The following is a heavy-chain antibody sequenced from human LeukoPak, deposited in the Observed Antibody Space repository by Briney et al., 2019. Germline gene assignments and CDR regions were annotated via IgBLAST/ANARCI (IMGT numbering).Heavy chain of an antibody. CDR1: GGSISSYY. J-gene: IGHJ6*03. CDR2: IYYSGST. CDR3: ARNKYYYGSSGYYYYYYMDV. D-gene: IGHD3-22*01. V-gene: IGHV4-59*01. Sequence: SETLSLTCTVSGGSISSYYLSWIRQPPGKGLEWIGYIYYSGSTNYNPSLKSRVTVSVDTSKNQFSLKLSSVTAADTAVYYCARNKYYYGSSGYYYYYYMDVWGKGTTVTVSS.